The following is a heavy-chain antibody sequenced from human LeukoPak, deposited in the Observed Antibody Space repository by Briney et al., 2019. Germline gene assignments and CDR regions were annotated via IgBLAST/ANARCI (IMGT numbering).Heavy chain of an antibody. CDR3: ARTGIQLWLRGPFDY. CDR2: INHSGST. V-gene: IGHV4-34*01. J-gene: IGHJ4*02. Sequence: SETLSLTCAVYDGSFSGYYWSWIRQPPGKGLEWIGEINHSGSTNYNPSLKSRVTISVDTSKNQFSLKLSSVTAADTAVYYCARTGIQLWLRGPFDYWGQGTLVTVSS. D-gene: IGHD5-18*01. CDR1: DGSFSGYY.